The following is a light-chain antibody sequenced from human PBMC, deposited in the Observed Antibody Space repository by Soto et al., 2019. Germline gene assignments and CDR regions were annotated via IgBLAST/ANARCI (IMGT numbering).Light chain of an antibody. Sequence: EIVLTQSPGTLSLSPGERATLSCRASQSVSSSYLAWYQQKPGQAPRLLIYGASSRATGIPDRFSGSGSGTYFTLTISGLEPEDFAVYYCQQYGKTFGQGTKVEIK. CDR1: QSVSSSY. J-gene: IGKJ1*01. CDR3: QQYGKT. CDR2: GAS. V-gene: IGKV3-20*01.